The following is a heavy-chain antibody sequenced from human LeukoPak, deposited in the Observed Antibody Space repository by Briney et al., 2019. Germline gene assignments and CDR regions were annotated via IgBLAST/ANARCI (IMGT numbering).Heavy chain of an antibody. CDR3: AREARYCTNGVCPAGYMDV. J-gene: IGHJ6*03. D-gene: IGHD2-8*01. Sequence: ASVKVSCKASGYTFATYDINWVRQATGQGLEWMAWMSPKSDNTGSAQKFQGRVTFTRSTSISTVYMELSSLRAEDTAVYYCAREARYCTNGVCPAGYMDVWGKGTTVTVSS. CDR1: GYTFATYD. V-gene: IGHV1-8*03. CDR2: MSPKSDNT.